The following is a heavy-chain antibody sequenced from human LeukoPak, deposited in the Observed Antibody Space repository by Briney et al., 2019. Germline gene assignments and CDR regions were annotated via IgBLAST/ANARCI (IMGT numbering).Heavy chain of an antibody. CDR1: GFTFSTYS. V-gene: IGHV3-48*02. J-gene: IGHJ4*02. Sequence: GGSLRLSCVVSGFTFSTYSMNWVRQAPGKGLEWVSYISDSSKTIHYADSVKGRFTISRDNAKNSLYLQMNSLRDEDTAVYHCARVGKTIPARPLFDYWGQGTLVTVSS. CDR2: ISDSSKTI. CDR3: ARVGKTIPARPLFDY. D-gene: IGHD6-6*01.